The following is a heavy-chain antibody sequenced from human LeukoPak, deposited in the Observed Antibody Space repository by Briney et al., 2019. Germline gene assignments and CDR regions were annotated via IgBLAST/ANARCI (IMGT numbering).Heavy chain of an antibody. J-gene: IGHJ4*02. CDR1: GFSFSIYE. Sequence: PGGSLRLSCAASGFSFSIYEMNWVRQAPGKGLEWISYISSSGSSISYADSVKGRFTYSRDNAKNSLHVQMNSLRAEDTAFYYCARGSYYDSSGYYHYYFDYWGQGTLGTVSS. CDR2: ISSSGSSI. CDR3: ARGSYYDSSGYYHYYFDY. V-gene: IGHV3-48*03. D-gene: IGHD3-22*01.